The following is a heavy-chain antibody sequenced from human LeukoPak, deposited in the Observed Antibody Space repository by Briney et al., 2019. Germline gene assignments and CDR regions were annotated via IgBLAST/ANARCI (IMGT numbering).Heavy chain of an antibody. CDR2: INHSGST. D-gene: IGHD3-3*01. Sequence: SETLSLTCAVYGGSFSGYYWSWIRQPPGKGLEWIGEINHSGSTNYNPSLKSRVTISVDTSKNQFSLKLSSVTAADTAVYYCGXXXXXXXXXGVVINKEFDYWGQGTLVTVSS. CDR1: GGSFSGYY. V-gene: IGHV4-34*01. CDR3: GXXXXXXXXXGVVINKEFDY. J-gene: IGHJ4*02.